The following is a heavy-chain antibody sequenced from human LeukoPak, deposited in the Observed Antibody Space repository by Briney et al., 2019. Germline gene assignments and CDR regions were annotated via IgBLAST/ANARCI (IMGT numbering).Heavy chain of an antibody. V-gene: IGHV4-39*01. CDR2: IYYSGST. D-gene: IGHD5-12*01. CDR3: ARHEYSGYDYPYYFDY. CDR1: GGSISSSSYY. Sequence: SETLSLTCTVSGGSISSSSYYWGWIRQPPGKGLEWIGSIYYSGSTYYNPSLKSRVTISVGTSKNQFSLKLSSVTAADTAAYYCARHEYSGYDYPYYFDYWGQGTLVTVSS. J-gene: IGHJ4*02.